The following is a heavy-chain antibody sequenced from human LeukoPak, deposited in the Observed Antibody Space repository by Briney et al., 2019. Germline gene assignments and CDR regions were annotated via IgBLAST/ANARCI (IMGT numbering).Heavy chain of an antibody. CDR3: ARVTYSSGSNYFDY. J-gene: IGHJ4*02. V-gene: IGHV1-46*01. CDR2: ITPSGGST. Sequence: EASVKVSCKASGYTFTNYYLHWVRQAPGQGLEWMGIITPSGGSTNYAQKFQGRVTMTRDTSTSTVYMKLSSLRSEDTAVYYCARVTYSSGSNYFDYWGQGTLVTVSS. CDR1: GYTFTNYY. D-gene: IGHD6-19*01.